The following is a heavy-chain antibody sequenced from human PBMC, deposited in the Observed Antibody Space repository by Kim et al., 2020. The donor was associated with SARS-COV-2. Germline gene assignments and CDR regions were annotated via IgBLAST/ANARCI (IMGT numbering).Heavy chain of an antibody. J-gene: IGHJ4*02. CDR3: AKNTNSWNPFDH. CDR2: ISGSASST. CDR1: GFTFSSYA. V-gene: IGHV3-23*01. Sequence: GGSLRLSCAASGFTFSSYAMSWVRQAPGKGLEWVSAISGSASSTYYAASVKGRFIISRDNYKNTLFLQMDSLRAEDTAVYYCAKNTNSWNPFDHWGQGTL. D-gene: IGHD1-1*01.